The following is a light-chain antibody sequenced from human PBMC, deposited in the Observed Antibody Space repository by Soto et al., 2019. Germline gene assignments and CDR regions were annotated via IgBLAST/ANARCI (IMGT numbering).Light chain of an antibody. CDR3: QQRYNWPPLT. V-gene: IGKV3-11*01. CDR2: DAS. Sequence: IVLTQSPDTRSLSPGERATLSCRASQSVPNSRLAWYQQKPGQAPRLLIYDASNRATGIPARFSGSGSGTDFTLTISSLEPEDFAIYYCQQRYNWPPLTFGQGTRLE. CDR1: QSVPNSR. J-gene: IGKJ5*01.